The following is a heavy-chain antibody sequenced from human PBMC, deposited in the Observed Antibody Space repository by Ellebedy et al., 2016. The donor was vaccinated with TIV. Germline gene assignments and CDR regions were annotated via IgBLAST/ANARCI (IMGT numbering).Heavy chain of an antibody. CDR2: ISNSRDYK. J-gene: IGHJ4*02. CDR1: GFMFSTYS. CDR3: ARDGLRSYTFDY. Sequence: GGSLRLSXAASGFMFSTYSMNWVRQDPGKGLEWVSYISNSRDYKHYADSVKGRFTIFRDNAKNSVYLQMDTLRAEDTAVYFCARDGLRSYTFDYWGQGTLVTVSS. D-gene: IGHD3-10*01. V-gene: IGHV3-21*01.